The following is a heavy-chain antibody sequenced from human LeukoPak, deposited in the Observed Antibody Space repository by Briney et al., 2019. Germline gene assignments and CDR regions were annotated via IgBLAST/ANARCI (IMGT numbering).Heavy chain of an antibody. J-gene: IGHJ4*02. CDR3: AILTHRLRLGEFSVDY. CDR1: GGSISSSSYY. D-gene: IGHD3-16*02. V-gene: IGHV4-39*01. CDR2: IYYSGST. Sequence: PSETLSLTCTVSGGSISSSSYYWGWIRQPPGKGLEWIGSIYYSGSTYYNPSLKSRVTISVDTSKNQFSLKVSSVTAADTAVCYCAILTHRLRLGEFSVDYWGQGTLVTVSS.